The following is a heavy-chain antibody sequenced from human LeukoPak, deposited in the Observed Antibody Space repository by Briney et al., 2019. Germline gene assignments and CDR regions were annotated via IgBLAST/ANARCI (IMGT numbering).Heavy chain of an antibody. CDR2: ISSSSSTI. CDR3: ARDGQQYYYDSTPA. CDR1: GFTFSSYS. Sequence: QPGGSLRLSCAASGFTFSSYSMNWDRQAPGKGLEWVSYISSSSSTIYYADSVKGRFTISRDNAKNSLYLQMNSLRDEDTAVYYCARDGQQYYYDSTPAWGQGTLVTVSS. D-gene: IGHD3-22*01. V-gene: IGHV3-48*02. J-gene: IGHJ5*02.